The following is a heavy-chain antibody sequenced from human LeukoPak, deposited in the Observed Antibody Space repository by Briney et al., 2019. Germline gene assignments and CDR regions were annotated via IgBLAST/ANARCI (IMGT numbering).Heavy chain of an antibody. Sequence: GESLKISCKASGYTFTNYWIGWVRQMPGKGLEWIGTNYPGDSDTRYSPSFRGQVTISADKSISTAYLQWSSLRASDTGIYYCARRPASVGGGFDPWGQGTLVTVSS. CDR1: GYTFTNYW. CDR2: NYPGDSDT. D-gene: IGHD2-2*01. CDR3: ARRPASVGGGFDP. J-gene: IGHJ5*02. V-gene: IGHV5-51*01.